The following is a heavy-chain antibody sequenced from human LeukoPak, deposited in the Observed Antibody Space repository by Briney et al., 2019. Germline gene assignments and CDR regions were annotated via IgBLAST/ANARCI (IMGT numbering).Heavy chain of an antibody. CDR3: ARALRGGQLWLLGPRNYYYYYYMDV. CDR1: GYTFTSYG. D-gene: IGHD5-18*01. V-gene: IGHV1-18*01. Sequence: GASVKVSCKASGYTFTSYGISWVRQAPGQGLEWMGWISAYNGNTNYAQKLQGRVTMTTDTSTSTAYMELSSLRSEDTAVYYCARALRGGQLWLLGPRNYYYYYYMDVWGKGTTVTISS. J-gene: IGHJ6*03. CDR2: ISAYNGNT.